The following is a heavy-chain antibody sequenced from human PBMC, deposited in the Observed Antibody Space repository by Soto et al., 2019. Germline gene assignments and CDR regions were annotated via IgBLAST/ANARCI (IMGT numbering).Heavy chain of an antibody. D-gene: IGHD6-19*01. CDR2: LYWDDDT. CDR3: AHRLMPRYSSGWIEGFDV. V-gene: IGHV2-5*02. J-gene: IGHJ3*01. Sequence: QITLKESGPTLVKPTQTLTLTCTFSGFSLSTSGVGVGWIRQPPGKALEWLALLYWDDDTRHSPALKTRLTITKDAYKNQVVLTMTNMDPVDTATYYCAHRLMPRYSSGWIEGFDVWGQGTMVTVSS. CDR1: GFSLSTSGVG.